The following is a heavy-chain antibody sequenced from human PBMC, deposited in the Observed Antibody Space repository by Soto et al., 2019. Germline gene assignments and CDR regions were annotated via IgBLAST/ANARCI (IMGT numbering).Heavy chain of an antibody. CDR1: GFTFSSYS. V-gene: IGHV3-21*01. J-gene: IGHJ4*02. Sequence: EVQLVESGGGLVKPGGSLRLSCAASGFTFSSYSLNWVRQAPGKGLEWVSSISRSSSYIYYADSVKGRFTISRDNAKNSLYLQTNSLRAEDTAVYYCARDLAALPPADYWGQGTLVTVSS. CDR3: ARDLAALPPADY. CDR2: ISRSSSYI.